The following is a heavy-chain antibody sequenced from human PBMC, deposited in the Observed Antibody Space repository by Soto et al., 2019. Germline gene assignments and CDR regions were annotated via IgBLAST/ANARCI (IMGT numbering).Heavy chain of an antibody. Sequence: SDTLSLTYSSSGGSFSDYYWSGIRQPPGTGLEWIGEINHSGSTNYNPSLKSRVTISVDTSKNQFSLKLSSVTAADTAVYYCARGRIMITFGGVIVTYYYGMDVWGQGTTVT. J-gene: IGHJ6*02. CDR1: GGSFSDYY. CDR2: INHSGST. CDR3: ARGRIMITFGGVIVTYYYGMDV. V-gene: IGHV4-34*01. D-gene: IGHD3-16*02.